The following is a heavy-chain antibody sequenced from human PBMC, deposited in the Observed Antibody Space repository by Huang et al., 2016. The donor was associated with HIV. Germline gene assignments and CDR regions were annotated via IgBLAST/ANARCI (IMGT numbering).Heavy chain of an antibody. CDR3: ARDPYYSNRWKRNDASFL. Sequence: QVQLVQSGGEVMQPGASVRVSCKASGYDFGSYGMSWVRHAPGQGVVWRGWVGSDSRDTSAAQKFQGRVTMTTDTSTTTTYMELRGLRSDDTAMYYCARDPYYSNRWKRNDASFLWGQGTMITVSS. CDR1: GYDFGSYG. D-gene: IGHD4-4*01. V-gene: IGHV1-18*01. J-gene: IGHJ3*01. CDR2: VGSDSRDT.